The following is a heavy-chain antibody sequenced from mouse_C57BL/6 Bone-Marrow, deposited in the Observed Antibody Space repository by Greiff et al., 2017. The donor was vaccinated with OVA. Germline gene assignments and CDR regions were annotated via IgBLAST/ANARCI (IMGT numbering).Heavy chain of an antibody. CDR3: ASPTVVARFDY. V-gene: IGHV1-7*01. CDR1: GYTFTSYW. J-gene: IGHJ2*01. Sequence: VQLQQSGAELAKPGASVKLSCKASGYTFTSYWMHWVNQRPGQGLEWIGYINPSSGYTKYNQKFKDKATLTADKSSSTAYLQLSSLTYEDAAVYDCASPTVVARFDYWGQGTTLTVSS. D-gene: IGHD1-1*01. CDR2: INPSSGYT.